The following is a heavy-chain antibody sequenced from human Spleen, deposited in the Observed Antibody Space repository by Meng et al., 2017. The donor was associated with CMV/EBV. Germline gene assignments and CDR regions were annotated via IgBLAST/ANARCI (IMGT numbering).Heavy chain of an antibody. D-gene: IGHD1-26*01. CDR3: ARGGGSYSLGYFDY. V-gene: IGHV3-13*01. Sequence: GESLKISCAASGFTFSSNDMHWVRQTTGKGLEWVSAIGTAGDTYYPGSVKGRFTISRENAKNSFYLQMNSLRAGDTAVYYCARGGGSYSLGYFDYWGQGTLVTVSS. CDR1: GFTFSSND. J-gene: IGHJ4*02. CDR2: IGTAGDT.